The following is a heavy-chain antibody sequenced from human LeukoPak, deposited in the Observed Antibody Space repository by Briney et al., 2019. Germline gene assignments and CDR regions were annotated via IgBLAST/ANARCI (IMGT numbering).Heavy chain of an antibody. Sequence: PGGSLRLSCAASGVTFSGHWMHWVRQAPGEGLVWVSRINSDGSSRTYVDSVKGRFTISRDNAKNTLYLQMNNLRAEDTALYYCAREYYYGSGSYFDYWGQGILVTVSS. CDR3: AREYYYGSGSYFDY. V-gene: IGHV3-74*01. J-gene: IGHJ4*02. CDR1: GVTFSGHW. CDR2: INSDGSSR. D-gene: IGHD3-10*01.